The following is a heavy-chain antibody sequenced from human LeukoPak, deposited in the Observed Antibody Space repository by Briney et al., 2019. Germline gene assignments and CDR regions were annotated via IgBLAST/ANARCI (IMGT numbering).Heavy chain of an antibody. CDR2: ISYDGSNK. D-gene: IGHD3-22*01. Sequence: GGSLRLSCAASGLTFSSYAMHWVRQAPGKGLEWVAVISYDGSNKYYADSVKGRFTISRDNSKNTLYLQMNSLRAEDTAVYYCVKKTYYYDSSGYLGFDPWGQGTLVTVSS. CDR3: VKKTYYYDSSGYLGFDP. CDR1: GLTFSSYA. J-gene: IGHJ5*02. V-gene: IGHV3-30-3*02.